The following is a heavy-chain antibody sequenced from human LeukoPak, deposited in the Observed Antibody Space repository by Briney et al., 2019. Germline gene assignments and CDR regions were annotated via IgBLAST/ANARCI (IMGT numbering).Heavy chain of an antibody. CDR3: TGDYYGPDY. J-gene: IGHJ4*02. D-gene: IGHD3-10*01. CDR2: VNRDGSET. CDR1: GFTLSNHW. V-gene: IGHV3-7*03. Sequence: GGSLRLSCAASGFTLSNHWMTWVRQVPGRGPEWEANVNRDGSETYYLDSVKGRFTISKDNAKNSLYLQMNSLRAEDTAAYYCTGDYYGPDYWGQGTLVTVSS.